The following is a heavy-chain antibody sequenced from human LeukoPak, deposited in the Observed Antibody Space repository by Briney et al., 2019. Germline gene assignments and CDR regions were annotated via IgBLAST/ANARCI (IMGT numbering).Heavy chain of an antibody. CDR3: AAGGRV. J-gene: IGHJ6*02. D-gene: IGHD3-10*01. CDR1: GFTFGDYA. CDR2: IQSKTDGGTT. Sequence: GGSLRLSGTASGFTFGDYAMSWFRQAPGKGLEWVGRIQSKTDGGTTEYAAPVKGRFTISRDDSTNTLYLQMNSLKTEDTGVYYCAAGGRVWGQGTTVTVSS. V-gene: IGHV3-15*01.